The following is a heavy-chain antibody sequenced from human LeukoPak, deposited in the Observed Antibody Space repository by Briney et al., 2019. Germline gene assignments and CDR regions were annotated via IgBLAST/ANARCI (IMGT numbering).Heavy chain of an antibody. D-gene: IGHD3-22*01. V-gene: IGHV4-59*03. Sequence: SETLSLSCNASGGSITSYYWNWIRQPPGKGLEWIGYIYYTGSTNSNPSLRSRVTMSLDKSKNQFYLKLRSVNATATARYYCAGSYFYDGNRYFDYWGQGALVTVSS. CDR3: AGSYFYDGNRYFDY. J-gene: IGHJ4*02. CDR1: GGSITSYY. CDR2: IYYTGST.